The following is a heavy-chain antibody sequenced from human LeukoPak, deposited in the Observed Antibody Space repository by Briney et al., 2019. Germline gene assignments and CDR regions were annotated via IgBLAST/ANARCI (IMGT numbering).Heavy chain of an antibody. Sequence: PSQTLSLTCTVSGGSISSGGYYWSWIRQHPGKGLEWIGYIYYSGSTYYNPSLKSRVTISVDTSKNQFSLKLSSVTAADTAVYYCATGDLWFGELLSPPYYFDYWGQGTLATVSS. CDR1: GGSISSGGYY. V-gene: IGHV4-31*03. D-gene: IGHD3-10*01. CDR3: ATGDLWFGELLSPPYYFDY. CDR2: IYYSGST. J-gene: IGHJ4*02.